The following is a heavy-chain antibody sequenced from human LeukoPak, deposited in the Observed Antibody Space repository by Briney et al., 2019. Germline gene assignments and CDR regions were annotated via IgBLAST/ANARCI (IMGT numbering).Heavy chain of an antibody. CDR1: GFTFSSYS. Sequence: GGSLRLSCAASGFTFSSYSMNWVRQAPGKGLEWVSSISSSSSYIYYADSVKGRFTISRDNAKNSLYLQMNSLRAEDTAVYYCARGGRRNFYYYYMDVWGKGTTVTVSS. V-gene: IGHV3-21*01. J-gene: IGHJ6*03. CDR2: ISSSSSYI. CDR3: ARGGRRNFYYYYMDV.